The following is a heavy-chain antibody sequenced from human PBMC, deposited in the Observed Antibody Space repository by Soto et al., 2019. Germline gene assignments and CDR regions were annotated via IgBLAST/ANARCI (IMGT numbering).Heavy chain of an antibody. Sequence: SLRLSCAASGFTFNNYAMNWVRQAPGKGLEWVSSISSSSSYIYYAGSVKGRFTISRDNAKNSLYLQMNSLRAEDTAVYYCARDGIAAHPYYYYGMDVWGQGTTVTVSS. D-gene: IGHD6-13*01. CDR3: ARDGIAAHPYYYYGMDV. V-gene: IGHV3-21*01. CDR1: GFTFNNYA. J-gene: IGHJ6*02. CDR2: ISSSSSYI.